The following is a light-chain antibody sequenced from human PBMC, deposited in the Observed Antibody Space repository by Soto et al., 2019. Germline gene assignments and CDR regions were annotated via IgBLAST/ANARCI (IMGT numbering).Light chain of an antibody. J-gene: IGKJ2*01. CDR2: AAS. CDR3: QQTYSTSSYT. CDR1: QTISDY. V-gene: IGKV1-39*01. Sequence: DIQMTQSPSSLSASVGDRVTITCRASQTISDYLNWYHQKPGKAPNLLIYAASSWQEGVPLSFSGSGSGTDFTLTVSSLQPEDFATYYCQQTYSTSSYTFGQGTKLDIK.